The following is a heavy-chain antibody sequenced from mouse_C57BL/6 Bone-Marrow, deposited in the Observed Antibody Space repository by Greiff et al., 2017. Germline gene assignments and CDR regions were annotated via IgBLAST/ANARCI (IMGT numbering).Heavy chain of an antibody. J-gene: IGHJ3*01. V-gene: IGHV1-54*01. CDR3: ARSPFDYDWFAY. CDR1: GYAFTNYL. D-gene: IGHD2-4*01. Sequence: VQLQESGAELVRPGTSVKVSCKASGYAFTNYLIEWVKQRPGQGLEWIGVINPGSGVTNYNEKFKGKATLTADKSSSTAYMQLSSLTSEDSAVYFCARSPFDYDWFAYWGQGTLVTVSA. CDR2: INPGSGVT.